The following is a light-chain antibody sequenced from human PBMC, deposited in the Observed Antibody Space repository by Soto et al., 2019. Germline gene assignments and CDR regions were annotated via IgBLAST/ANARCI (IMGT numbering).Light chain of an antibody. CDR1: QSVSSY. CDR3: QQRSNWPPYT. V-gene: IGKV3-11*01. Sequence: EIVLTQSPATLSLSPGESATLSCRASQSVSSYLAWYQHKPGLAPRLLIYDASNRATGIPARFSGSGSGTDFTLTISSLEHEDFAVYYCQQRSNWPPYTFGQGTKLEIK. J-gene: IGKJ2*01. CDR2: DAS.